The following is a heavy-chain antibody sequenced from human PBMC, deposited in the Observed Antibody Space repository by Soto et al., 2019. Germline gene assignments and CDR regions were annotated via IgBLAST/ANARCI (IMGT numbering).Heavy chain of an antibody. J-gene: IGHJ6*02. CDR1: GFTFSRDD. CDR3: ARSLSRYYDFWSGSSYYYGMDV. Sequence: GGSLRLSCAASGFTFSRDDMHWVRQATGKGLEWVSAIGTAGDTYYPGSVKGRFTISRENAKNSLYLQMNSLRAEDTAVYYCARSLSRYYDFWSGSSYYYGMDVWGQGTTVTVSS. D-gene: IGHD3-3*01. V-gene: IGHV3-13*01. CDR2: IGTAGDT.